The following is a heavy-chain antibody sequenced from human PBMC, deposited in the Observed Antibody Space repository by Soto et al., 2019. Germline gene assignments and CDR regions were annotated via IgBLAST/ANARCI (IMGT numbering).Heavy chain of an antibody. D-gene: IGHD3-22*01. J-gene: IGHJ5*02. V-gene: IGHV4-34*01. CDR3: ARGRSYYDSSGYYYVWFDP. Sequence: QVQLQQWGAGLLKPSETLSLTCAVYGGSFSDYYWSWIRQPPGKGLEWIGEINHSGSTNYNPSLKSRVTISVDTSKNQFSLKLSSVTAADTAVYYCARGRSYYDSSGYYYVWFDPWGQGTLVTVSS. CDR1: GGSFSDYY. CDR2: INHSGST.